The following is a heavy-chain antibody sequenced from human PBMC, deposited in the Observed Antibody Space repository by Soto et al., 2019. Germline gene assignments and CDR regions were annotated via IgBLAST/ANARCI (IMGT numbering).Heavy chain of an antibody. CDR3: ARESARNWFDP. CDR2: IYHSGST. V-gene: IGHV4-61*08. Sequence: QVQLQESGPGLVKPSETLSLTCSVSGGSVSSAGYYWSWIRQPPGKGLEWIGNIYHSGSTNYNSSPNSRVIISVATSKNQFSLKLPSMTAADTAVYYCARESARNWFDPWGQGTLVTVSS. J-gene: IGHJ5*02. CDR1: GGSVSSAGYY.